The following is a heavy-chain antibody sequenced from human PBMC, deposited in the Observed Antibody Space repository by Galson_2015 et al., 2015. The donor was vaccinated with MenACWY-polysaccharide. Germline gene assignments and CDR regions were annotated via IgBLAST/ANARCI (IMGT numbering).Heavy chain of an antibody. Sequence: ETLSLTCSVSGASINSYYWNWIRQSPGKGLEWIAFIFHTGRTNHNPSLTGRVTISIDTSKNQFSLRLTSVTAADTAVYYCAASKGFVWGSLPLPDFWGQGTLVTVSP. V-gene: IGHV4-59*01. D-gene: IGHD3-16*01. CDR3: AASKGFVWGSLPLPDF. CDR2: IFHTGRT. CDR1: GASINSYY. J-gene: IGHJ4*02.